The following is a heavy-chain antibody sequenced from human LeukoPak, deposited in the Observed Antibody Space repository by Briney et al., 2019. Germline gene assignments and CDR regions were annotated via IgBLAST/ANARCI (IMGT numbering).Heavy chain of an antibody. D-gene: IGHD3-22*01. CDR3: AESRSTMKDVFDI. CDR1: GFTFGSYA. Sequence: GGSLRLSCAASGFTFGSYAMTWVRQAPGKGLEWVSVISGSGGTTYYADSVKGRFTISRDNSKNTLYLQMNSLRAEDTAVYYCAESRSTMKDVFDIWGQGTMVTVSS. CDR2: ISGSGGTT. J-gene: IGHJ3*02. V-gene: IGHV3-23*01.